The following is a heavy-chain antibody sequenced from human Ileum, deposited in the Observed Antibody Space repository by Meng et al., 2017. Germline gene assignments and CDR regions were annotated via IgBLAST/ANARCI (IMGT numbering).Heavy chain of an antibody. J-gene: IGHJ4*02. V-gene: IGHV3-66*01. CDR3: ARDVTDY. D-gene: IGHD2-21*02. CDR1: GFTVSNNY. Sequence: EVQLVESGGGLVQPGGSLRLSCVVSGFTVSNNYMSWVRQAPGKGLEWVSVIYSGGNTYFADSMKGRFTISRDNSKNTVYLQMNNLRPEDTAIYYCARDVTDYWGQGTLVTVSS. CDR2: IYSGGNT.